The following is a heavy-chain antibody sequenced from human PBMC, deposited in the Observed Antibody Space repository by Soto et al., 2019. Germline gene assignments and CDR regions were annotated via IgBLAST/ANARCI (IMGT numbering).Heavy chain of an antibody. CDR1: GGTFSSYT. D-gene: IGHD2-2*01. Sequence: SVKVSCKAPGGTFSSYTISWVRQAPGQGLEWMGRIIPILDIANYAQKFQGRVTITADKSTSTAYMELSSLRSEDTAVYYCARIRVDYYYMDVWGKGTTVTVSS. CDR3: ARIRVDYYYMDV. J-gene: IGHJ6*03. CDR2: IIPILDIA. V-gene: IGHV1-69*02.